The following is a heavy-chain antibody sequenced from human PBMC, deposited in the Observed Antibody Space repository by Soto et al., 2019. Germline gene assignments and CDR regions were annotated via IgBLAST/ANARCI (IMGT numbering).Heavy chain of an antibody. J-gene: IGHJ4*02. CDR2: MSTYNGNT. CDR3: AREGAHSTGWYDYFDQ. Sequence: QVQLVQSGGEVKKPGASVNISCKATGYTFISYSITWVRQAPGQGLEWMGWMSTYNGNTKYAQSLQGRVTLTRDTSTNTAFMEIRGLRSDDTAIYYCAREGAHSTGWYDYFDQWGQGTLVAVSS. V-gene: IGHV1-18*04. CDR1: GYTFISYS. D-gene: IGHD6-13*01.